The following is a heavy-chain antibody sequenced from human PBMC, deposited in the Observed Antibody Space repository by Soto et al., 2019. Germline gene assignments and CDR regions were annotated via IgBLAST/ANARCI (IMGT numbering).Heavy chain of an antibody. J-gene: IGHJ4*02. Sequence: ETLSLTCTVSGDSISSSSYYWGWIRQPPGKGLEWIGSIYYSGSTYYNPSLKSRVTISVDTSKNQFSRKVSSVTAADTAVYYCARHPDSSSSFDYWGQGTLVTVSS. CDR2: IYYSGST. CDR3: ARHPDSSSSFDY. D-gene: IGHD6-6*01. CDR1: GDSISSSSYY. V-gene: IGHV4-39*01.